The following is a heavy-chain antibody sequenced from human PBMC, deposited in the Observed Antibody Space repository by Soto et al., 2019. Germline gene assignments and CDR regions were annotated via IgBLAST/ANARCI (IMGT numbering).Heavy chain of an antibody. CDR3: ARGGYCSNGYYYGMDV. V-gene: IGHV1-2*04. CDR1: GYTFNGYN. Sequence: ASVKVSCKASGYTFNGYNMHWVRQAPGQGLEWMGWINPNSGGTNSAQRFQGWVTMTRDTSIRTAYKELSRLRPDDTAVYYCARGGYCSNGYYYGMDVWGQGTTVTVSS. J-gene: IGHJ6*02. D-gene: IGHD2-2*03. CDR2: INPNSGGT.